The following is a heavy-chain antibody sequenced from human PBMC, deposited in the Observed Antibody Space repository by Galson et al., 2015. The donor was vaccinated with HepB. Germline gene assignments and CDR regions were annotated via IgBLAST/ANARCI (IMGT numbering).Heavy chain of an antibody. CDR2: IDWDDDK. CDR3: ARSGYSSGWYPWYFDL. V-gene: IGHV2-70*04. CDR1: GFSLSTTEMR. D-gene: IGHD6-19*01. J-gene: IGHJ2*01. Sequence: PALVKPTQTLTLTCTFSGFSLSTTEMRVSWIRQPPGKALEWLARIDWDDDKFYSTSLKTRLTISKDTSKNQVVLTVTNMDPVDTATYYCARSGYSSGWYPWYFDLWGRGTLVTVSS.